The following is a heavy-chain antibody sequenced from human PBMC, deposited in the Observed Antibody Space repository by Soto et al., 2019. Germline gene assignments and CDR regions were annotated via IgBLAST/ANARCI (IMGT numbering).Heavy chain of an antibody. V-gene: IGHV4-59*01. CDR3: ARDRMVGATYYYYGMDV. D-gene: IGHD1-26*01. J-gene: IGHJ6*02. CDR2: IYCSGST. CDR1: DLSISMDS. Sequence: PSETLSLTCPLSDLSISMDSWGWSRQPPGEGLESIGYIYCSGSTNYTPNLKSRVTISVDTSKNQFPLKLSSVTDADMAVYYCARDRMVGATYYYYGMDVWGQGTLVTVSS.